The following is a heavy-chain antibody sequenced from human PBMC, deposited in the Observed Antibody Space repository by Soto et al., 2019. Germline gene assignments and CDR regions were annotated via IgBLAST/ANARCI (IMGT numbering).Heavy chain of an antibody. D-gene: IGHD2-21*02. CDR2: IYYSGST. CDR3: ARVCGGDCHYGMDV. V-gene: IGHV4-59*12. CDR1: GGSIGTYY. J-gene: IGHJ6*02. Sequence: SETLSLTCTVSGGSIGTYYWSWIRQPPGKGLEWIGYIYYSGSTYYNPSLKSRVTISVDTSKNQFSLKLSSVTAADTAVYYCARVCGGDCHYGMDVWGQGTTVTVSS.